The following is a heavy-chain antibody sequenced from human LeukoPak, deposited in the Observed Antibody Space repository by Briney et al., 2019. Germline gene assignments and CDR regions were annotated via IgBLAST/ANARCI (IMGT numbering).Heavy chain of an antibody. CDR1: GGTFSSYA. CDR3: ASVGIVVVITGYYGMDV. Sequence: SVKVSCKASGGTFSSYAISWVRQAPGQGLEWMGRIIPILGIANYAQKFQGRVTITAVKSTSTAYMELSSLRSEDTAVYYCASVGIVVVITGYYGMDVWGQGTTVTVSS. V-gene: IGHV1-69*04. D-gene: IGHD3-22*01. CDR2: IIPILGIA. J-gene: IGHJ6*02.